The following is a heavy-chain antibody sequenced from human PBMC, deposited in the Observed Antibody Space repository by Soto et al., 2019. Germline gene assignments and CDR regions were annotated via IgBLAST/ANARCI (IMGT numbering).Heavy chain of an antibody. Sequence: LRLSCAASGFTVSSNYMSWVRQSPWKGLEWVSVIYSGGSTYYADSVKGRFTISRDNSKNTLYLQMNSLRAEDTAVYYCARVTSAGLLWFGESSGWFDPWGQGTLVTVSS. J-gene: IGHJ5*02. D-gene: IGHD3-10*01. CDR3: ARVTSAGLLWFGESSGWFDP. V-gene: IGHV3-53*01. CDR1: GFTVSSNY. CDR2: IYSGGST.